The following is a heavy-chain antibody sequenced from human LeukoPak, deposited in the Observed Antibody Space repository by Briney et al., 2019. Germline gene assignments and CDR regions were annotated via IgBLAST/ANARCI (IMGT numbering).Heavy chain of an antibody. CDR3: AKSLFTSAHGSGRAFDI. CDR2: TSAGGDIT. J-gene: IGHJ3*02. Sequence: PGGSLRLSCAASGFTFRTFPMGWVRQAPGKGLEWVSATSAGGDITFYSDSVRGRFTISRDNSKETLYLQMNSLRAEDTALYYCAKSLFTSAHGSGRAFDIWGQGTMVTVSS. V-gene: IGHV3-23*01. CDR1: GFTFRTFP. D-gene: IGHD3-10*01.